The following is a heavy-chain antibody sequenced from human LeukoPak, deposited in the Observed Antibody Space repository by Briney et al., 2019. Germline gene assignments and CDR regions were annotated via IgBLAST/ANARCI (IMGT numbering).Heavy chain of an antibody. CDR3: ARFQPIYTNSYAWFDP. V-gene: IGHV3-53*01. D-gene: IGHD2-8*01. J-gene: IGHJ5*02. CDR1: GFTVSSNY. CDR2: IYSDGST. Sequence: PGGSLRLSCAASGFTVSSNYMNWVRQAPGKGLEWVSLIYSDGSTYYADSMKGRFIISRDNSANTLYLQMNSLRAEDTAVYYCARFQPIYTNSYAWFDPWAREPWSPSPQ.